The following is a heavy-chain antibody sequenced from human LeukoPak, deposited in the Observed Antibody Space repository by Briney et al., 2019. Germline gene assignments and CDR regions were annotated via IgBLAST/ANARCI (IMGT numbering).Heavy chain of an antibody. CDR1: GFTFNNYW. CDR2: INSDGSGT. V-gene: IGHV3-74*01. CDR3: ARDGSYHSSAAIGY. D-gene: IGHD3-10*01. J-gene: IGHJ4*02. Sequence: RSGGSLRLSCAASGFTFNNYWMYWVRQPPGKGLVWVSRINSDGSGTTYADSVKGRFTVSRDNAKNTLYLQMDSLRAEDTALYYCARDGSYHSSAAIGYWGQGTLVIVSS.